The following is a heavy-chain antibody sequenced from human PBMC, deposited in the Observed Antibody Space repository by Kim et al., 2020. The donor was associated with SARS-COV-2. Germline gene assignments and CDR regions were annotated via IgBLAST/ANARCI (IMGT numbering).Heavy chain of an antibody. CDR3: ASPEYSSSSGAGYYGMDV. CDR2: IDPSDSYT. Sequence: GESLKISCKGSGYSFTSYWISWVRQMPGKGLEWMGRIDPSDSYTNYSPSFQGHVTISADKSISTAYLQWSSLKASDTAMYYCASPEYSSSSGAGYYGMDVWGQGTTVTVSS. V-gene: IGHV5-10-1*01. D-gene: IGHD6-6*01. J-gene: IGHJ6*02. CDR1: GYSFTSYW.